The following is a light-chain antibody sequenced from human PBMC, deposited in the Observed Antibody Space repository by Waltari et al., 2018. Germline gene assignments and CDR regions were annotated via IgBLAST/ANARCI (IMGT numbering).Light chain of an antibody. Sequence: ELVLTQSPGTLSLSPGESSTLSCRTSQSVTRALAWYQQKPGQAPRLLIYGASNMATGIPDRCSGSGSGTDFSLTISSLEPEDFAVYYCQHYLRLPVTFGQGTKVEVK. CDR1: QSVTRA. CDR3: QHYLRLPVT. CDR2: GAS. V-gene: IGKV3-20*01. J-gene: IGKJ1*01.